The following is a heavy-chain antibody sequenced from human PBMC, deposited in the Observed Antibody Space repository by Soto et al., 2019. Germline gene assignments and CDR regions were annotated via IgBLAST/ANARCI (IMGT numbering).Heavy chain of an antibody. CDR2: IIYSGGST. CDR3: ARDLPHPLNSGYGEIDY. Sequence: HPGGSLRLSCAASGFTFSSYAMSGVRQAPGKGLVGVLAIIYSGGSTYYADSVKGRFTISRDNSKNTLYLQMNSLRAEDTAVYYCARDLPHPLNSGYGEIDYWGQGTLVTVSS. D-gene: IGHD5-12*01. V-gene: IGHV3-23*01. CDR1: GFTFSSYA. J-gene: IGHJ4*02.